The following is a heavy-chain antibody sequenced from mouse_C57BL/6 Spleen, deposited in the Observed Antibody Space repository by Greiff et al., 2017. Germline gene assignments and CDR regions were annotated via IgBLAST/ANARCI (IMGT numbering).Heavy chain of an antibody. CDR2: IYPGSGNT. V-gene: IGHV1-76*01. D-gene: IGHD1-1*01. CDR1: GYTFTDYY. J-gene: IGHJ1*03. CDR3: AREGGLLRNWYFDV. Sequence: VQLHQSGAELVRPGASVKLSCKASGYTFTDYYINWVKQRPGQGLEWIARIYPGSGNTYYNEKFKGKATLTAEKSSSTAYMQLSSLTSEDSAVYFCAREGGLLRNWYFDVWGTGTTVTVSS.